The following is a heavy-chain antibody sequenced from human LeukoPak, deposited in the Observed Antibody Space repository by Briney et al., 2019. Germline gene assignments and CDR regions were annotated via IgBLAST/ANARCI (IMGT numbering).Heavy chain of an antibody. V-gene: IGHV4-59*08. J-gene: IGHJ4*02. D-gene: IGHD2-15*01. CDR3: ATAIPGCYSGFDY. CDR1: GGSISSYY. Sequence: PSETLSLTCTVSGGSISSYYWSWIRQPPGKGLEWIGYIYYSGSTNYNPSLKSRVTISVDTSKNQFSLKLSSVTAADTAVYYCATAIPGCYSGFDYWGQGTLVTVSS. CDR2: IYYSGST.